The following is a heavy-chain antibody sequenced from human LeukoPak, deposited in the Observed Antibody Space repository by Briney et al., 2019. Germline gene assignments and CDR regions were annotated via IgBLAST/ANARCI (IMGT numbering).Heavy chain of an antibody. D-gene: IGHD3-22*01. Sequence: QTGGALRLSCAASGFTFSSYAMSWVRQAPGKGLEWVSAISGSGGSTYYADSVKGRFTISRDNSKNTLYLQMNSLRAEDTAVYYCGRTPVVVSIAPGRHFHYWGQGTLVTVSS. V-gene: IGHV3-23*01. CDR1: GFTFSSYA. CDR2: ISGSGGST. CDR3: GRTPVVVSIAPGRHFHY. J-gene: IGHJ4*02.